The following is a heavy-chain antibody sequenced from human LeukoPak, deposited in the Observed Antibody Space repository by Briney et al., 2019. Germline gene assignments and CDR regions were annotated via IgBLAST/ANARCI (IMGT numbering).Heavy chain of an antibody. CDR2: ISCSSSSI. J-gene: IGHJ4*02. CDR1: GFTFSSYS. Sequence: GGSLRLSCAASGFTFSSYSMNWVRQAPGKGLEWVSYISCSSSSIYYADSVKGRFTISRDNAKNSLYLQMNSLRAEDTAVYYCARGDSYYYDSSGYSDYWGQGTLVTVSS. CDR3: ARGDSYYYDSSGYSDY. D-gene: IGHD3-22*01. V-gene: IGHV3-48*01.